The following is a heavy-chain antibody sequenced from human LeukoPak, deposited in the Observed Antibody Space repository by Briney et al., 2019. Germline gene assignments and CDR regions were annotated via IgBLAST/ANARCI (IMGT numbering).Heavy chain of an antibody. CDR3: ARDLSSTSNWEFDY. Sequence: GASVKVSCKASGYTFTAYFIHWVRQGPGQGLEWMGRINSDNGGTTYAQTFQGRVTMTRDTSISTAYMELSRLTSDDTAVYYCARDLSSTSNWEFDYWGQGSLVPVSS. CDR1: GYTFTAYF. CDR2: INSDNGGT. D-gene: IGHD7-27*01. J-gene: IGHJ4*02. V-gene: IGHV1-2*06.